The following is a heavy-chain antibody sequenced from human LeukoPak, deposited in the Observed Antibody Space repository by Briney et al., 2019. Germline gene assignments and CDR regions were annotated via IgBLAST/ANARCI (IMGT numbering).Heavy chain of an antibody. CDR3: ARQVYGSGSYLAY. Sequence: GESLKISCRGSGYNFTSYWIAWVRQMPGKGLEWMGIIYPGDSDTRYSPSFQGQVTISAGKSISTAYLQWSSLKASDTAMYYCARQVYGSGSYLAYWGQGTLVTVSS. J-gene: IGHJ4*02. CDR1: GYNFTSYW. D-gene: IGHD3-10*01. CDR2: IYPGDSDT. V-gene: IGHV5-51*01.